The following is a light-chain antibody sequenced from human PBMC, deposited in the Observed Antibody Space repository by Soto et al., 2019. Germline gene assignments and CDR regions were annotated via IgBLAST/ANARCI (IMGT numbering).Light chain of an antibody. Sequence: ELVFTQSPATLSSSPGERATLSCRASQTVNSRLAWYQHKHGQAPRLLIYHTSNRATGIPARFSGSGSGTDFTITISSLEPEDFEVYECHQRQSWPRTFGQGTKVDIK. CDR1: QTVNSR. CDR3: HQRQSWPRT. CDR2: HTS. J-gene: IGKJ1*01. V-gene: IGKV3-11*01.